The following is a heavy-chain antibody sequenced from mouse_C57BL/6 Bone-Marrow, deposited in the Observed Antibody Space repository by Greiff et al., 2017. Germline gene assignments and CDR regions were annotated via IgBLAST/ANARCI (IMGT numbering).Heavy chain of an antibody. V-gene: IGHV1-76*01. D-gene: IGHD2-4*01. CDR1: GYTFTDYY. CDR3: ARSTMITTGYFDY. Sequence: VQLQQSGAELVSPGASVKLSCKASGYTFTDYYINWVKQRPGQGLEWIARIYPGSGNTYYNEKFKGKATLTAEKSSSTAYMQLSSLTSEDSAVYFCARSTMITTGYFDYWGQGTTLTVSS. CDR2: IYPGSGNT. J-gene: IGHJ2*01.